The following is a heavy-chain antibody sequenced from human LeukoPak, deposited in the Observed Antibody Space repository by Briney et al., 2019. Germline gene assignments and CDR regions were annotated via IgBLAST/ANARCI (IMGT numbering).Heavy chain of an antibody. V-gene: IGHV3-7*01. Sequence: GGSLRLSCAASGFTFSSYWLSWVRQAPGKGLEWVANIKQDGSKKQYVDSVKGRFTISRDNAKNSLYLQMNSLRAEDTAVFYFANSSYDYYCMDVWGQGTTVTVSS. CDR1: GFTFSSYW. CDR3: ANSSYDYYCMDV. J-gene: IGHJ6*02. CDR2: IKQDGSKK. D-gene: IGHD3-22*01.